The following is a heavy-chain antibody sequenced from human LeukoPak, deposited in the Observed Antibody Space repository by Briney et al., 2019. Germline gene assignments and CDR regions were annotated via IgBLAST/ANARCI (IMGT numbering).Heavy chain of an antibody. D-gene: IGHD3-22*01. CDR1: GNYW. J-gene: IGHJ6*02. V-gene: IGHV3-74*01. CDR2: INSDGSWT. Sequence: GGSLRLSCAASGNYWMHWVRQAPGKGLVWVSHINSDGSWTSYADSVKGRFTISKDNSKNTLYLQMNSLRAEDTAVYYCAKQALMIGRNYYYGMDVWGQGTTVTVSS. CDR3: AKQALMIGRNYYYGMDV.